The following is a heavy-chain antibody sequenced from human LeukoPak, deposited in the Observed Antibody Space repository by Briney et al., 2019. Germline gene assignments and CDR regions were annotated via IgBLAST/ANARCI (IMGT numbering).Heavy chain of an antibody. J-gene: IGHJ4*02. D-gene: IGHD6-19*01. V-gene: IGHV3-30*18. CDR3: AKERRVAGYFDY. CDR2: ISYDGSNK. CDR1: GFTFSSYG. Sequence: GGSLRLSCAASGFTFSSYGMHWVRQAPGKGLEWVAVISYDGSNKYYADSVKGRFTISRDNSKNTLYLQMNSLRAEDTAVYYCAKERRVAGYFDYWGQGTLVTVSS.